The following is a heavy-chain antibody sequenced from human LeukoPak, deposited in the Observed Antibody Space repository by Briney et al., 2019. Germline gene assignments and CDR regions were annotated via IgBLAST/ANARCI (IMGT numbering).Heavy chain of an antibody. Sequence: GGSLRLSCAASGFTFSSYSMNWVRQAPGKGLEWVSSISGSGNSIYYADPVRGRFTISGDNAKNSLYLQMNSLRADDTAVYYCARTSSYWGQGTLVTVSS. CDR3: ARTSSY. CDR1: GFTFSSYS. V-gene: IGHV3-21*01. CDR2: ISGSGNSI. J-gene: IGHJ4*02.